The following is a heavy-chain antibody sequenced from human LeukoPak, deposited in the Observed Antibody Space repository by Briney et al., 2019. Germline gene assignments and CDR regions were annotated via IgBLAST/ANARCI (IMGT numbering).Heavy chain of an antibody. CDR3: ARGRLGY. CDR2: IKLDGSER. J-gene: IGHJ4*02. Sequence: GGSLRLSCTASGFTFSSFWMTWVRQAPGKGLEWVANIKLDGSERYYVDSVKGRFTISRDNAKNSLYLQMNSLRVEDTAVYYCARGRLGYWGQGILVTVSS. D-gene: IGHD6-25*01. CDR1: GFTFSSFW. V-gene: IGHV3-7*01.